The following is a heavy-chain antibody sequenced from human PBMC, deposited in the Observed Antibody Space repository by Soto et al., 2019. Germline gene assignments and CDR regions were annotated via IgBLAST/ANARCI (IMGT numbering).Heavy chain of an antibody. CDR2: MNPDSGNT. CDR1: GYTFTSYD. Sequence: QVQLVQSGAEVKKPGASVKVSCKASGYTFTSYDINWVRQATGQGLEWMGWMNPDSGNTGYAQKFQGRVTMTRNTSLRTGHMKLSSLRSEGTAVYYCASGWYYGSGRPFDPWGQGTLVTVSS. V-gene: IGHV1-8*01. D-gene: IGHD3-10*01. CDR3: ASGWYYGSGRPFDP. J-gene: IGHJ5*02.